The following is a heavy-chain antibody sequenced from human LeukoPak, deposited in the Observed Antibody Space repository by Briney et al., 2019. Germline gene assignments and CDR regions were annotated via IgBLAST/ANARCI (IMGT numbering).Heavy chain of an antibody. CDR2: IYYSGST. V-gene: IGHV4-59*01. CDR3: ARVNSSSSFSYYYYYGMDV. D-gene: IGHD6-6*01. Sequence: PSETLSLTCTVSGGSISSYYWSWIRQPPGKGLEWIGYIYYSGSTNYNPSLKSRVTISVDTSKNQFSLKLSSVTAADTAVYYCARVNSSSSFSYYYYYGMDVWGQGTTVTVSS. CDR1: GGSISSYY. J-gene: IGHJ6*02.